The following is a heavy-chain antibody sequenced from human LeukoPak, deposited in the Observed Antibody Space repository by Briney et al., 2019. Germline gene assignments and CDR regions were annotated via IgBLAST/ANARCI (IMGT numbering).Heavy chain of an antibody. CDR2: IIPIFGTA. CDR3: ARVQQQLVRPPYYYGMDV. Sequence: LVKVSCKASGGTFSSYAISWVRQAPGQGLEWMGGIIPIFGTANYAQKFQGRVTITADESTSTAYMELSSLRSEDTAVYYCARVQQQLVRPPYYYGMDVWGQGTTVTVSS. CDR1: GGTFSSYA. V-gene: IGHV1-69*13. J-gene: IGHJ6*02. D-gene: IGHD6-13*01.